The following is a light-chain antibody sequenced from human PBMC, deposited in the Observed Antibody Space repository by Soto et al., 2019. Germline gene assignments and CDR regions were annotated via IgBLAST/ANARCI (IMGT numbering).Light chain of an antibody. J-gene: IGKJ1*01. Sequence: IHMPQTPSTLSESVGARVTITCRASQTIGSGVGWYQQKPGKAPKLLIYTASTLNSGVPSRFSGSGSGTEFTLTISSLQPDDFATYYCQQYYSFPWTFGQGTKVDIK. CDR1: QTIGSG. CDR3: QQYYSFPWT. CDR2: TAS. V-gene: IGKV1-5*03.